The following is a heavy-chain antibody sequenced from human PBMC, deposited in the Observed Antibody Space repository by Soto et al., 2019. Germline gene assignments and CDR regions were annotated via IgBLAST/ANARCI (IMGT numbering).Heavy chain of an antibody. D-gene: IGHD3-10*01. CDR2: IYHSGST. J-gene: IGHJ6*02. CDR1: GGSISSGGYS. CDR3: ARGLGDGSGKTYYYYYGMDV. V-gene: IGHV4-30-2*01. Sequence: SDTLSLTCAVSGGSISSGGYSWSWIRQPPGKGLEWIGYIYHSGSTYYNPSLKSRVTISVDRSKNQFSLKLSSVTAADTAVYYCARGLGDGSGKTYYYYYGMDVWAKGPRSPSP.